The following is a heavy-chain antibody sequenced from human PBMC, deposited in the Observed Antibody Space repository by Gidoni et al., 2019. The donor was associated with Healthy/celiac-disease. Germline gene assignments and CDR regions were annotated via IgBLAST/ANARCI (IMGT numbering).Heavy chain of an antibody. CDR1: GFTFSSDS. CDR2: ISSSSSYR. CDR3: AREGGYSYGYGTLYYFDY. V-gene: IGHV3-21*01. D-gene: IGHD5-18*01. J-gene: IGHJ4*02. Sequence: EVQLVESGGGLVKPGGSLRLSCAASGFTFSSDSMNWVRPAPGKGLEWVSSISSSSSYRYYADSVKGRFTISRDNAKNSLYLQMNSLRAEDTAVYYCAREGGYSYGYGTLYYFDYWGQGTLVTVSS.